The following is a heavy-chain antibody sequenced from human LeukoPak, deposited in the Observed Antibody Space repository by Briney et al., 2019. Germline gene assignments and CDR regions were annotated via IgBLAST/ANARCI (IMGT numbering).Heavy chain of an antibody. V-gene: IGHV1-8*01. Sequence: ASVKVSSKTSGYTFTSYDINWGRQATGQGLEWMGWMNPNSGNTGYAQKFQGRVTMTRNTSISTAYMELSSLRSEDTAVYYCASVRIRRWWEPGGQGTLVTVSS. CDR3: ASVRIRRWWEP. CDR2: MNPNSGNT. CDR1: GYTFTSYD. J-gene: IGHJ5*02. D-gene: IGHD1-26*01.